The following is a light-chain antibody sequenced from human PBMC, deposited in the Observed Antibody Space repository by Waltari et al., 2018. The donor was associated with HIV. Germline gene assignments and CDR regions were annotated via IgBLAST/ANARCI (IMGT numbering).Light chain of an antibody. Sequence: QPVVTQSPSASASLGASVKRTCTLSSGHSNYAIAWHQQQPEKGPRYLMTVNDDGSHSKGDGIPDRFSGSSSGAERYLSISSLQSEDEADYYCQTWDTGIRVFGGGTKLTVL. CDR1: SGHSNYA. CDR2: VNDDGSH. J-gene: IGLJ3*02. CDR3: QTWDTGIRV. V-gene: IGLV4-69*01.